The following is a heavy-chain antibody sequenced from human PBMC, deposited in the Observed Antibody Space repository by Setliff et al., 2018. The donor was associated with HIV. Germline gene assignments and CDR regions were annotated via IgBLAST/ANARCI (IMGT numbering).Heavy chain of an antibody. CDR1: GGSISSYY. CDR3: ARQTYYYDNSGHNWFDP. V-gene: IGHV4-4*09. Sequence: SETLSLTCTVSGGSISSYYWSWIRQPPGKGLEWIGYIYTSGSTNYNPSLKSRVTISVDTSKNQFSLKLGSVTAADTAVYFCARQTYYYDNSGHNWFDPWGQGTLVTVSS. CDR2: IYTSGST. D-gene: IGHD3-22*01. J-gene: IGHJ5*02.